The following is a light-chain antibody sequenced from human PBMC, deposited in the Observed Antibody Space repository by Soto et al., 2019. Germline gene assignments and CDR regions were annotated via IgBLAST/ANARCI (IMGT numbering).Light chain of an antibody. J-gene: IGKJ4*01. V-gene: IGKV3-15*01. CDR3: QQYNNWPPLT. Sequence: EVVMTQSPTTLSVSPGEIATLSFRASQSVNSNLAWYQQKPGQAPRLLIYAASTRATGIPARFSGSGSGTEFTLTVTSLQSEDFAIYYCQQYNNWPPLTFGGGTKVDIK. CDR1: QSVNSN. CDR2: AAS.